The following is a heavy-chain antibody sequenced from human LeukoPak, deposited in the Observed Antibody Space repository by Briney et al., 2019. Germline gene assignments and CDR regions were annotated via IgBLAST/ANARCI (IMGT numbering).Heavy chain of an antibody. Sequence: GGSLRLSCAASGFTFSIYGMHWVRQAPGKGLEWVAVISYDGSNKYYADSVKGRFTISRDNSKNTLYLQMNSLRAEDTAVYYCAKGGDFDYWGQGTLVTVSS. CDR1: GFTFSIYG. J-gene: IGHJ4*02. CDR3: AKGGDFDY. V-gene: IGHV3-30*18. CDR2: ISYDGSNK.